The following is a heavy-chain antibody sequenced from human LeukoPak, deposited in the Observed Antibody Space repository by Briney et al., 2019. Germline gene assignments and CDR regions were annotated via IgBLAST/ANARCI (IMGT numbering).Heavy chain of an antibody. Sequence: SVKVSCKASGGTFSSYAISWVRQAPGQGLEWMGGIIPIFGTANYAQKFQGRVTITTDESTSTAYMELSSLRSEDTAVYYCASRDGRMATHDSYYYYMDVWGKGTTVTVSS. CDR2: IIPIFGTA. CDR1: GGTFSSYA. CDR3: ASRDGRMATHDSYYYYMDV. D-gene: IGHD5-24*01. V-gene: IGHV1-69*05. J-gene: IGHJ6*03.